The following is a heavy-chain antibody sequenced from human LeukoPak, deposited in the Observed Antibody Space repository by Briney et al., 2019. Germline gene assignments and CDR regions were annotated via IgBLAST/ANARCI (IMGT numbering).Heavy chain of an antibody. Sequence: GGSLRLSCAASGFTFSSSWMHWVRQAPGKGLVWVSRINSDGSNRNYADSVKGRFTISRDNAKNALYLQMDSLSAEDAAVYYCVRPQDCYNAFDCWGQGTLVTVSS. CDR1: GFTFSSSW. D-gene: IGHD5-24*01. V-gene: IGHV3-74*01. J-gene: IGHJ4*02. CDR3: VRPQDCYNAFDC. CDR2: INSDGSNR.